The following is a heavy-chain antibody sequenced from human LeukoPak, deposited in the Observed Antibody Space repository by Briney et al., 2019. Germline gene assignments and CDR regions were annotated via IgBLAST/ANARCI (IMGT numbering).Heavy chain of an antibody. CDR3: AKEDYYSGYDYYPDHFDY. J-gene: IGHJ4*02. Sequence: GGSLRLSCAASGFTFSSYAMSWVRQAPGKGLEWVSAISGSGGSTYYADSVKGRFTISRDNSKNTLYLQMNSLRAEDTAVYYCAKEDYYSGYDYYPDHFDYWGQGTLVTVSS. V-gene: IGHV3-23*01. CDR1: GFTFSSYA. CDR2: ISGSGGST. D-gene: IGHD5-12*01.